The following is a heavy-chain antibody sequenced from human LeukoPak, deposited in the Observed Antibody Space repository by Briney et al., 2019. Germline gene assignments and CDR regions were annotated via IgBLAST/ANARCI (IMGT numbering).Heavy chain of an antibody. V-gene: IGHV3-21*01. D-gene: IGHD5-18*01. CDR1: GFTFSSYS. J-gene: IGHJ4*02. Sequence: GGSLRLSCAASGFTFSSYSMNWVRQAPGKGLEWVSSISSSSSYIYYADSVKGRFTISRDNAKNSLYLQMNSLRAEDTAVYYCAREATYVDTAIIDYWGQGTLVTVSS. CDR3: AREATYVDTAIIDY. CDR2: ISSSSSYI.